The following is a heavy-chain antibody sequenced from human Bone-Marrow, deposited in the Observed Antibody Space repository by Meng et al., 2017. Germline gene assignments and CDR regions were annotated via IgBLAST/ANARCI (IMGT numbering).Heavy chain of an antibody. CDR2: INTNTGNP. V-gene: IGHV7-4-1*02. D-gene: IGHD2-2*01. CDR3: TRDGYSDCSRTSCFDF. CDR1: GYTFTSYA. J-gene: IGHJ4*02. Sequence: LVKCGSELKKPGASVKVSCKASGYTFTSYAMNWVRQAPGQGLEWMGWINTNTGNPTYAQGFTGRFVFSLDTSVSTAYLQISSLKAEDTAVYYCTRDGYSDCSRTSCFDFWGQGTLVTVSS.